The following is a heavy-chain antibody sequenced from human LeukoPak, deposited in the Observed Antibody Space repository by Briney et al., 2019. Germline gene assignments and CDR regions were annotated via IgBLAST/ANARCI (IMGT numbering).Heavy chain of an antibody. CDR1: GYTFTRYG. Sequence: ASVKVSCKASGYTFTRYGISWVRQAPGQGLEWMGWIGAYNGNTNYAQNLQGRVTMTTDISTSTAYMELRSLRSDDTAIYYCARDRYSWNDRAAVDYWGQGTLVTVSS. J-gene: IGHJ4*02. CDR3: ARDRYSWNDRAAVDY. CDR2: IGAYNGNT. D-gene: IGHD1-20*01. V-gene: IGHV1-18*01.